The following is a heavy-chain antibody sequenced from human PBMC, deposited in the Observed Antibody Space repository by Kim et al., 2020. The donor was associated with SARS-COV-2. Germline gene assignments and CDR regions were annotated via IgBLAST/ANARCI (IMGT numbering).Heavy chain of an antibody. J-gene: IGHJ6*01. CDR2: ISYDGSNK. CDR3: AKDLVSIGWFGELLPANYGMDV. Sequence: GGSLRLSCAASGFTFSSYGMHWVRQAPGKGLEWVAVISYDGSNKYYADSVKGRFTISRDNSKNTLYLQMNSLRAEDTAVYYCAKDLVSIGWFGELLPANYGMDVWGQGTTVTVSS. D-gene: IGHD3-10*01. CDR1: GFTFSSYG. V-gene: IGHV3-30*18.